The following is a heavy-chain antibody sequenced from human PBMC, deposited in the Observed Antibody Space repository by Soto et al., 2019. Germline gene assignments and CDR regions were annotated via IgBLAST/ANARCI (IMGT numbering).Heavy chain of an antibody. CDR3: ARGTITQWLVLGWLDP. D-gene: IGHD6-19*01. CDR2: INHSGST. Sequence: SETLSLTCAVYGGSFSGYYWSWIRQPPGKGLEWIGEINHSGSTNYNPSLKSRVTISVDTSKNQFSLKLSSVTAADTAVYYCARGTITQWLVLGWLDPWGQGTLVTVSS. J-gene: IGHJ5*02. CDR1: GGSFSGYY. V-gene: IGHV4-34*01.